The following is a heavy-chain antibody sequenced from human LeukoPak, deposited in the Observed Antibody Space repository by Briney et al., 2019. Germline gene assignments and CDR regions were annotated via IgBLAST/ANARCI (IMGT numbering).Heavy chain of an antibody. CDR1: GFTFSSYA. D-gene: IGHD5-18*01. Sequence: GGSLRPSCAASGFTFSSYAVSWVRQAPGKGLEWVSAISGSGGSTYYADSVKGRFTISRDNSKNTLYLQMNSLRAEDTAVYYCAKDGTQLWLPQYYFDYWGQGTLVTVSS. V-gene: IGHV3-23*01. CDR2: ISGSGGST. CDR3: AKDGTQLWLPQYYFDY. J-gene: IGHJ4*02.